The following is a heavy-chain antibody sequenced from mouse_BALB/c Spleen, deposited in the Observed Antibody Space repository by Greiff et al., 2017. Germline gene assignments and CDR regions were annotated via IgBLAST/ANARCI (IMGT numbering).Heavy chain of an antibody. CDR3: TRYERLRYYFDY. V-gene: IGHV1S81*02. J-gene: IGHJ2*01. CDR1: GYTFTSYY. D-gene: IGHD1-1*01. Sequence: QVHVKQSGAELVKPGASVKLSCKASGYTFTSYYMYWVKQRPGQGLEWIGEINPSNGGTNFNEKFKSKATLTVDKSSSTAYMQLSSPTSEDSAVYYCTRYERLRYYFDYWGQGTTLTVSS. CDR2: INPSNGGT.